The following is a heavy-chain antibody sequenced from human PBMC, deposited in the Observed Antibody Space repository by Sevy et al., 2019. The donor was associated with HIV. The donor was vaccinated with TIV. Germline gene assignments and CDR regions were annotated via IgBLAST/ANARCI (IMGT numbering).Heavy chain of an antibody. Sequence: SETLSLTCAVYGGTFSGYYWSWIRQPPGKGLEWIGEINHSGSTNYNPSLKSRVTISVDTSKNRFSRKLSSVTAADTAVYYCAIGGYCYGYGKNNWFDPWGQGTLVTVSS. CDR2: INHSGST. CDR3: AIGGYCYGYGKNNWFDP. CDR1: GGTFSGYY. V-gene: IGHV4-34*08. J-gene: IGHJ5*02. D-gene: IGHD5-18*01.